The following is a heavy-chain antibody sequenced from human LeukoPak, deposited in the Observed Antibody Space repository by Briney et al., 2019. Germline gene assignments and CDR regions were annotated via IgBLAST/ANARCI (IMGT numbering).Heavy chain of an antibody. V-gene: IGHV3-7*01. Sequence: GGSLRLSCEVSGFMFRNYWMDWVRQAPGRGLEWMANINQDGSEKYFVDSVKGRFTISRDNAKNSLYLQMNSLRAEDTAVYYCARDYYDSSGYETSAFDIWGQGTMVTVSS. D-gene: IGHD3-22*01. CDR3: ARDYYDSSGYETSAFDI. CDR2: INQDGSEK. J-gene: IGHJ3*02. CDR1: GFMFRNYW.